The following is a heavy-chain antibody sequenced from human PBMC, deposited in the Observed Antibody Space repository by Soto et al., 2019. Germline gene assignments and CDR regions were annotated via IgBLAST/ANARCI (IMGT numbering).Heavy chain of an antibody. CDR3: PSPSTGLTDLSAALVY. J-gene: IGHJ4*01. CDR1: GGSISSSSYY. D-gene: IGHD6-6*01. V-gene: IGHV4-39*01. CDR2: IYYSGST. Sequence: SETLSLTCTVSGGSISSSSYYWGWIRQPPGKGLEWIGSIYYSGSTYYNPSLKSRVTISVDTSKNQFSLKLSPVTAADTAVYYCPSPSTGLTDLSAALVYWAPETLLNVFS.